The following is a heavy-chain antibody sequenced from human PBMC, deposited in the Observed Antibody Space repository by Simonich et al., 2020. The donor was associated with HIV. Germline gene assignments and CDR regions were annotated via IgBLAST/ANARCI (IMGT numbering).Heavy chain of an antibody. CDR2: IYHSGST. Sequence: QVQLQQWGAGLVKPSETLSLTCAVSGYSISSGYYWDWIRQTPGKGLGWIGTIYHSGSTYYNPSLKSRVTISVDTSKNQFSLKLSSVTAADTAVYYCARGLAARLSHFDYWGQGTLVTVSS. CDR1: GYSISSGYY. J-gene: IGHJ4*02. CDR3: ARGLAARLSHFDY. D-gene: IGHD6-6*01. V-gene: IGHV4-38-2*01.